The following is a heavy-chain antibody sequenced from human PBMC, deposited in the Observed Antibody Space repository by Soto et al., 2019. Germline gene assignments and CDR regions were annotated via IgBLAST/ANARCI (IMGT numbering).Heavy chain of an antibody. Sequence: ASVKVSCKASGYTFTSYGISWVRQAPGQGLEWMGWISAYNGNTNYAQKLQGRVTMTTDTSTSTAYMELRSPRSDDTAVYYCARGQSSGWYRNAFDIWGQGTMVTVSS. V-gene: IGHV1-18*01. D-gene: IGHD6-19*01. CDR1: GYTFTSYG. J-gene: IGHJ3*02. CDR2: ISAYNGNT. CDR3: ARGQSSGWYRNAFDI.